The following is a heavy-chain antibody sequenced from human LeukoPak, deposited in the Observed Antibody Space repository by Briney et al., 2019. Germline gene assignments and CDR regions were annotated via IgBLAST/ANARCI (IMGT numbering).Heavy chain of an antibody. J-gene: IGHJ4*02. CDR2: ISSSSSYI. CDR1: GFTFSSYS. Sequence: GGSLRLSCAASGFTFSSYSMNWVRQAPGKGLEWVSSISSSSSYIYYADSVKGRFTISRDNAKNSLYLQMNSLRAEDTAVYYCARDPIWFGELNLFDYWGQGTLVTVSS. CDR3: ARDPIWFGELNLFDY. D-gene: IGHD3-10*01. V-gene: IGHV3-21*01.